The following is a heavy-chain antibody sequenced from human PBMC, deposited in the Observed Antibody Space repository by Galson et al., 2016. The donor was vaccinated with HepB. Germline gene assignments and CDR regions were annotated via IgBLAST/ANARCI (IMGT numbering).Heavy chain of an antibody. V-gene: IGHV3-33*01. CDR2: IWADGGNK. CDR1: GFTFSNHG. D-gene: IGHD3-9*01. Sequence: SLRLSCAASGFTFSNHGMHWVRQAPGKGLECVAVIWADGGNKYYVDSVKGRFTISRDNSKNTVYLQMNSLRADDTAVYYCARVHLHLQYFDLYYYMDVWGKGTTVTVSS. CDR3: ARVHLHLQYFDLYYYMDV. J-gene: IGHJ6*03.